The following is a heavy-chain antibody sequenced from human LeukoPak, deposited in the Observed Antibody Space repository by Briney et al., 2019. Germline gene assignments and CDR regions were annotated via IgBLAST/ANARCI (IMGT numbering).Heavy chain of an antibody. Sequence: GGSLRLSCAASGFTFSSYWMTWVRQAPGKGLEWVANIKQDGSEKYYVDSVKGRFTISRDNAKNSLYLQMNSLRAEDTAVHHCARGGWEPLDYWGQGILVTVSS. CDR1: GFTFSSYW. J-gene: IGHJ4*02. CDR3: ARGGWEPLDY. D-gene: IGHD1-26*01. CDR2: IKQDGSEK. V-gene: IGHV3-7*01.